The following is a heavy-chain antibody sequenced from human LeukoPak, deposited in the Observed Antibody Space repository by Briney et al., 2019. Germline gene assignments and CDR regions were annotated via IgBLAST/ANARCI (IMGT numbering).Heavy chain of an antibody. CDR3: ARDQYDSSGYDSPDAFDI. Sequence: ASVKVSCKASGYTFTSYYMHWVRQAPGQGLEWMGIISPSGGSTSYAQKFQGRVTMTRDTSTSTVYMELSSLRSEDTAVYYCARDQYDSSGYDSPDAFDIWGQGTMATVSS. CDR2: ISPSGGST. V-gene: IGHV1-46*01. CDR1: GYTFTSYY. J-gene: IGHJ3*02. D-gene: IGHD3-22*01.